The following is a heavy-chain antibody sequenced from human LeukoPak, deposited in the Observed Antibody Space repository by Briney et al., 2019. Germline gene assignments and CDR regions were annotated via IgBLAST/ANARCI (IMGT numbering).Heavy chain of an antibody. CDR2: ISYDGSNK. J-gene: IGHJ5*02. D-gene: IGHD3-22*01. V-gene: IGHV3-30*03. Sequence: GRSLRLSCAASGFTFSSYGMHWVRQAPGKGLEWVAVISYDGSNKYYADSVKGRFIISRDNSKNTLYLQMNSLRAEDTAVYYCAREYYYDSSGYSLFDPWGQGTLVTVSS. CDR1: GFTFSSYG. CDR3: AREYYYDSSGYSLFDP.